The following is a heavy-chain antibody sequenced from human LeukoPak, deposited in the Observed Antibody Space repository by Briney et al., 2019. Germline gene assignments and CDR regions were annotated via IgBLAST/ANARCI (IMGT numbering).Heavy chain of an antibody. CDR3: AKEGDNHYASSGYFPPFDF. V-gene: IGHV3-23*01. J-gene: IGHJ4*02. CDR2: IRGSGGRI. Sequence: PGGSLRLSCAASGFTFSNYGMSWVRQAPGKGLEWVSSIRGSGGRIYYADFVKGRFTISRDTSKNTLYLQMHSLRAEDTALYYCAKEGDNHYASSGYFPPFDFWGQGTLVTVSS. CDR1: GFTFSNYG. D-gene: IGHD3-22*01.